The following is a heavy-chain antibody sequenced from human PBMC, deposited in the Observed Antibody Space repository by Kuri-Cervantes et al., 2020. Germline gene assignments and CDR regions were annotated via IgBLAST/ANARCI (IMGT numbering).Heavy chain of an antibody. V-gene: IGHV1-69*13. CDR3: ARHRDLPDGYNPPDY. CDR2: IIPIFGTA. J-gene: IGHJ4*02. D-gene: IGHD5-24*01. CDR1: GGTFSSYA. Sequence: SVKVSCKASGGTFSSYAISWVRQAPGQGLEWMGGIIPIFGTANYAQKFQGRVTITADESTSTAYMELSSLKASDTAMYYCARHRDLPDGYNPPDYWGQGTLVTVSS.